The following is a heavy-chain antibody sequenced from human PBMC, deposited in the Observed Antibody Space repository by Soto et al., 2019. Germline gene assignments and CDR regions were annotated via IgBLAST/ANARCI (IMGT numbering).Heavy chain of an antibody. Sequence: SETLSLTCTISNGSIYTNYWIWLRQPPGKPLEWIGHIYYSGTTNYNPSLKSRVTLSVDMSKSQFSLELTSATAADTAVYYCARHRWTSGYYLVFDSWGQGTLVTVSS. CDR2: IYYSGTT. D-gene: IGHD3-3*01. V-gene: IGHV4-59*08. CDR1: NGSIYTNY. CDR3: ARHRWTSGYYLVFDS. J-gene: IGHJ4*02.